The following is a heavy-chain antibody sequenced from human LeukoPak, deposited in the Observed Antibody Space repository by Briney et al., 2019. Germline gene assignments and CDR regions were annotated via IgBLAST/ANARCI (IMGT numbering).Heavy chain of an antibody. CDR3: ARLSGIYCDRGSCFNCFDS. CDR1: DYSISSGYY. V-gene: IGHV4-38-2*01. D-gene: IGHD2-15*01. J-gene: IGHJ5*01. Sequence: SETLSLTCAVSDYSISSGYYWGWIRQPPGKGLERIGNIYHGGNTYYNPSLKSRVTLSVDTSKNQFSLRLTSVTAADTAVYYCARLSGIYCDRGSCFNCFDSWGQGTLVTVSS. CDR2: IYHGGNT.